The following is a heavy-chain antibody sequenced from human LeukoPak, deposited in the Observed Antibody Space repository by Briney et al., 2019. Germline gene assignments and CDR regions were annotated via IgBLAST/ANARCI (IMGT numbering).Heavy chain of an antibody. CDR2: ISSDGVYT. Sequence: GGTLRLSCLASGFTFNLYSMHWVRQAPGKGLEFVSVISSDGVYTYYAYSVKGRFTISRDNSKNTVYLQMSSLGADDTAVYYCAKVLDYCDGGTCYNSGMDSWGQGTLVTVSS. CDR1: GFTFNLYS. CDR3: AKVLDYCDGGTCYNSGMDS. J-gene: IGHJ4*02. D-gene: IGHD2-15*01. V-gene: IGHV3-64D*08.